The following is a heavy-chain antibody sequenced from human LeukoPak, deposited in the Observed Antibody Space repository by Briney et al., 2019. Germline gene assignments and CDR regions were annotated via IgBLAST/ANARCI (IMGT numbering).Heavy chain of an antibody. J-gene: IGHJ4*02. CDR2: IYYSGST. CDR1: GGSISSSSYY. Sequence: SETLSLTCTVSGGSISSSSYYWGWIRQPPGKGLEWIGSIYYSGSTYYNPSLKSRVTISVDTSKNQFSLKLSSVTAADTAVYYCARWMVGALDYWGQGTLVTVSS. V-gene: IGHV4-39*07. D-gene: IGHD1-26*01. CDR3: ARWMVGALDY.